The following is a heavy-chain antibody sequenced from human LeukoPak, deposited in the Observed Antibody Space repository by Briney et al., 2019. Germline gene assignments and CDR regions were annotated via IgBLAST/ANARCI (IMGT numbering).Heavy chain of an antibody. Sequence: GGSLRLSYAASGFTFSSYGMHWVRQAPGKGLEWVAVISYDGSNKYYADSVKGRFTISRDNSKNTLYLQMNSLRAEDTAVYYCAQVYGDWEYFDYWGQGTLVTVSS. V-gene: IGHV3-30*03. D-gene: IGHD4-17*01. CDR3: AQVYGDWEYFDY. CDR2: ISYDGSNK. J-gene: IGHJ4*02. CDR1: GFTFSSYG.